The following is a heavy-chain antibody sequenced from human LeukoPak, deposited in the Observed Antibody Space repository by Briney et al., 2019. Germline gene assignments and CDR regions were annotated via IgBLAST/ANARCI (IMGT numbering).Heavy chain of an antibody. D-gene: IGHD3-9*01. V-gene: IGHV3-11*06. Sequence: GGSLRLSCAASGFTFSDYYMSWIRQAPGKGLEWVSYISSSSSYTNYADSVKGRFTISRDNAKNSLYLQMNSLRAEDTAVYYCARGGLRYFDWLFEPGQYGMDVWGKGTTVTVSS. CDR3: ARGGLRYFDWLFEPGQYGMDV. J-gene: IGHJ6*04. CDR1: GFTFSDYY. CDR2: ISSSSSYT.